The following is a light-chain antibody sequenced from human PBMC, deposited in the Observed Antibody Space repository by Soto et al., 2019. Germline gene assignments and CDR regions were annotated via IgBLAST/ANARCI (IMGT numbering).Light chain of an antibody. CDR2: SAS. Sequence: EAVFTQSPGTLSLSPGGRVTLSSRASQSVSGSYLAWYQHKPGQAPRLLIYSASIRATGVPDRFSGSGSGTDFTLTITRLEPEDFAVYFCHQYGGSPITFGQGTRLEIK. V-gene: IGKV3-20*01. J-gene: IGKJ5*01. CDR3: HQYGGSPIT. CDR1: QSVSGSY.